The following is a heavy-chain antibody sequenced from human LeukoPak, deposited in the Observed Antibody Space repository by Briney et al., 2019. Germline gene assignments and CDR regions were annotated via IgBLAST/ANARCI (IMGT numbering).Heavy chain of an antibody. CDR3: ARTPPNVLRFLEWLPGYFDY. D-gene: IGHD3-3*01. CDR2: IIPIFGTA. J-gene: IGHJ4*02. Sequence: GASVKVSCKASGGTFSSYAISWVRQAPGQGLEWMGGIIPIFGTANYAQKFQGRVTITADESTSTAYMELSSLRSEDTAVYYCARTPPNVLRFLEWLPGYFDYWGQGTLVTVSS. V-gene: IGHV1-69*13. CDR1: GGTFSSYA.